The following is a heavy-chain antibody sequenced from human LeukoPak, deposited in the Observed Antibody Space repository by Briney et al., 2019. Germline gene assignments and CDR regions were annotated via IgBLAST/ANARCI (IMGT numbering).Heavy chain of an antibody. CDR2: IYYTGST. CDR3: ARQGYHDYVWGSYEIDI. D-gene: IGHD3-16*01. J-gene: IGHJ3*02. Sequence: SETLSLTCSVSGGSISSYYWSWTRQPPGKGLEWIGYIYYTGSTNYNPSLKSRVTISIDTSKNQFSLKLSSVTAADTAVYYCARQGYHDYVWGSYEIDIWGQGTMVTVSS. CDR1: GGSISSYY. V-gene: IGHV4-59*08.